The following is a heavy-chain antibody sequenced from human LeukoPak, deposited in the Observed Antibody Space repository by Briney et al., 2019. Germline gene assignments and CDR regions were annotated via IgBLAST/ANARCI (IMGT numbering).Heavy chain of an antibody. J-gene: IGHJ4*02. Sequence: SETLSLTCTVSGGSISSGDYSWSWIRQPPGKGLEWIGYIYYSGSTYYNPSLESRVTISVGTSKNQFSLKLSSVTAADTAVYYCARLIAVTPEYYFDYWGQGTLVTFSS. CDR3: ARLIAVTPEYYFDY. CDR1: GGSISSGDYS. V-gene: IGHV4-30-4*01. D-gene: IGHD4-17*01. CDR2: IYYSGST.